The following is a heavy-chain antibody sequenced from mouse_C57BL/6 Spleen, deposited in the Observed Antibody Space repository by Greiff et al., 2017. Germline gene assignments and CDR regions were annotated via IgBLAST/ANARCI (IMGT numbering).Heavy chain of an antibody. D-gene: IGHD2-4*01. CDR2: INPNYGTT. CDR3: ARPGDYDDYYAMDY. V-gene: IGHV1-39*01. Sequence: VQLKQSGPELVKPGASVKISCKASGYSFTDYNMNWVKQSNGKSLEWIGVINPNYGTTSYNQKFKGKATLTVDQSSSTAYMQLNSLTSEDSAVYYCARPGDYDDYYAMDYWGQGTSVTVSS. J-gene: IGHJ4*01. CDR1: GYSFTDYN.